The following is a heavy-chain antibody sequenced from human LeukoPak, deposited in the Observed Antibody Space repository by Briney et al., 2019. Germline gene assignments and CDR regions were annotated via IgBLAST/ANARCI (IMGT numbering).Heavy chain of an antibody. Sequence: RGESLKISCKGSGYNFISYWIAWVRQMPGKGLEWMGIIYPGDSDTRYSPSFQGQVTISADKSISTAYLQWSSLKASDTAMYYCARQKASTWYVDYWGQGTLVSVSS. V-gene: IGHV5-51*01. D-gene: IGHD6-13*01. J-gene: IGHJ4*02. CDR3: ARQKASTWYVDY. CDR1: GYNFISYW. CDR2: IYPGDSDT.